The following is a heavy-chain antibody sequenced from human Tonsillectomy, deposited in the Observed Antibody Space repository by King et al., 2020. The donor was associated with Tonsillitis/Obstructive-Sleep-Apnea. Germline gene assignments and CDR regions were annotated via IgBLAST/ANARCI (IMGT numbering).Heavy chain of an antibody. Sequence: VQLQESGPGLVKPSETLSLTCTVSGGSISRYYWSWIRQPPGKGLEWIGYIHYSGTTNYNPSLKSRVTISVDMSKNQFSLKLSSVTTADTAVYYCASGSIFDVGVMDVWVQGTTVTVSS. CDR2: IHYSGTT. V-gene: IGHV4-59*01. D-gene: IGHD3-9*01. J-gene: IGHJ6*02. CDR3: ASGSIFDVGVMDV. CDR1: GGSISRYY.